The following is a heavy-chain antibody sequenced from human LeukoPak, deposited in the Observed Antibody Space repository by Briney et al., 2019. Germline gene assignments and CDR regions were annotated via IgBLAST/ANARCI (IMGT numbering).Heavy chain of an antibody. J-gene: IGHJ5*02. CDR1: GYTFTSCG. CDR3: ARDLGYCSSTGCYRNWFDP. V-gene: IGHV1-18*01. D-gene: IGHD2-2*01. Sequence: GASVKVSCKASGYTFTSCGISWVRQAPGQGLEWMGWISTYNGHTNYAQKLQGRVTMTTDTSTSTAYMELRSLRSDDTAVYYCARDLGYCSSTGCYRNWFDPWGQGTLVTVSS. CDR2: ISTYNGHT.